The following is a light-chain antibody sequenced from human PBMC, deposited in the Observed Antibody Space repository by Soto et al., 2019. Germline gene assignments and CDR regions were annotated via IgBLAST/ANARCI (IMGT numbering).Light chain of an antibody. CDR2: DVS. J-gene: IGLJ1*01. Sequence: QSALTLPASVSGSPGQSITISCTGTSSDVGGYNYVSWYQHHPGKAPKLIIYDVSNRPSGVSNRFSGSKSGNTASLTISGLQPEDEADYYCSSYTTSNTRQIVFGTGTKLTVL. CDR1: SSDVGGYNY. V-gene: IGLV2-14*03. CDR3: SSYTTSNTRQIV.